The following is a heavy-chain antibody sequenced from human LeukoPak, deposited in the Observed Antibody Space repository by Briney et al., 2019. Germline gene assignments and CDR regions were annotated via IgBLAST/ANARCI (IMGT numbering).Heavy chain of an antibody. Sequence: GSLRLSCAASGFTFSSYAMSWARQAPGKGLDWVSSISYSGGSTYYADSVKGRFTISRDNSKNTLFLQMSSLRAEDTAVYYCAKTYSSTWSDWYFDLWGRGTLVTVSS. CDR2: ISYSGGST. CDR1: GFTFSSYA. V-gene: IGHV3-23*01. D-gene: IGHD6-13*01. CDR3: AKTYSSTWSDWYFDL. J-gene: IGHJ2*01.